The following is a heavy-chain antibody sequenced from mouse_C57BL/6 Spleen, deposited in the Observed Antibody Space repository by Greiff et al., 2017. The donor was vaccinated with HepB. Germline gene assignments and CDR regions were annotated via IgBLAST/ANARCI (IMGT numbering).Heavy chain of an antibody. CDR2: IYPGSGST. CDR1: GYTFTSYW. J-gene: IGHJ4*01. CDR3: ARRQLRYKGYAMDY. V-gene: IGHV1-55*01. D-gene: IGHD3-2*02. Sequence: QVQLQQPGAELVKPGASVKMSCKASGYTFTSYWITWVKQRPGQGLEWIGDIYPGSGSTNYNEKFKSKATLTVDTSSSTAYMQLSSLTSEDSAVYYCARRQLRYKGYAMDYWGQGTSVTFSS.